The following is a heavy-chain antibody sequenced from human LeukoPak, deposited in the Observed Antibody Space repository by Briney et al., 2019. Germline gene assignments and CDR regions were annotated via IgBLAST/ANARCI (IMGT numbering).Heavy chain of an antibody. CDR3: AAQQVGATLSRWFDP. CDR1: GGSISSGSCY. J-gene: IGHJ5*02. CDR2: IYTSGST. V-gene: IGHV4-61*02. Sequence: SETLSLTCTVSGGSISSGSCYWSWIRQPAGKGLEWIGRIYTSGSTNYNPSLKSRVTISVDTSKNQFSLKLSSVTAADTAVYYCAAQQVGATLSRWFDPWGQGTLVTVSS. D-gene: IGHD1-26*01.